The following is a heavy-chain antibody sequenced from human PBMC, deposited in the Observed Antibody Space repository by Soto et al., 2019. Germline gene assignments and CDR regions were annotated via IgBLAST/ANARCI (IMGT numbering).Heavy chain of an antibody. Sequence: EVQLVESGGGLVKPGGSLRLSCAASGFTFSNAWMSWVRQAPGKGLEWVGRIKSKTDGGTTDYAAPVKGRFTISRDDSKNTLYLQMNSLRDDDTAVYYCARGGAGRPDYWGQGTLVIVSS. V-gene: IGHV3-15*01. CDR1: GFTFSNAW. CDR2: IKSKTDGGTT. D-gene: IGHD6-13*01. J-gene: IGHJ4*02. CDR3: ARGGAGRPDY.